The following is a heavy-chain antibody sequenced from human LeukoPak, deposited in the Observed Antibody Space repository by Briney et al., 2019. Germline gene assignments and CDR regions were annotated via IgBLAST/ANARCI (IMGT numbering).Heavy chain of an antibody. CDR3: ARSDYYDYRQIDF. J-gene: IGHJ4*02. Sequence: SETLSLTCTVSGDSISTSSYYWGWIRQSPGKGLQWLGSIYYNGISHHNPSPKGRLTIYVDTSRNQFSLHVSSVTAADTAVFYCARSDYYDYRQIDFWGQGTLVTVSS. V-gene: IGHV4-39*01. CDR1: GDSISTSSYY. CDR2: IYYNGIS. D-gene: IGHD3-22*01.